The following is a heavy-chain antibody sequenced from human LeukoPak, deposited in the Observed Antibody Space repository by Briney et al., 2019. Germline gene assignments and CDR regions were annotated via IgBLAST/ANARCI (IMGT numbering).Heavy chain of an antibody. CDR2: IYTSGTI. CDR3: ARGRAHYYSYYYMDV. J-gene: IGHJ6*03. Sequence: SETLSRTCTGSGGSISRYYWSWIRQPAGTALEWIGRIYTSGTITYNPSLKSRVTMSVDTSKNQFSLKLSSVTAADTAVYYCARGRAHYYSYYYMDVWGKGTTVTVSS. V-gene: IGHV4-4*07. CDR1: GGSISRYY.